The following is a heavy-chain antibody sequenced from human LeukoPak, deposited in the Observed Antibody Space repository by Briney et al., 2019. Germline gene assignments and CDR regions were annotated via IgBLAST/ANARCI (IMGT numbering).Heavy chain of an antibody. Sequence: GESLKISCQGSGYSFTSYWISWVRQVPGKGLEWMGRIDPSDSYTNYSPSFQGHVTISADKSISTAYLQWSSLKASDTAMYYCASNYGDYEGDFDYWGQGTLVTVSS. CDR1: GYSFTSYW. J-gene: IGHJ4*02. CDR2: IDPSDSYT. CDR3: ASNYGDYEGDFDY. V-gene: IGHV5-10-1*01. D-gene: IGHD4-17*01.